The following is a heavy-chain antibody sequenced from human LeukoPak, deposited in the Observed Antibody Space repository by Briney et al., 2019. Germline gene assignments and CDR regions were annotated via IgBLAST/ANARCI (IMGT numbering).Heavy chain of an antibody. D-gene: IGHD1-14*01. V-gene: IGHV4-34*01. J-gene: IGHJ4*02. Sequence: PSETLSLTCAVYGGSFSGYYWSWIRQPPGKGLEWIGNIYYSGSTYYNPSLKSRITMSVDTSKNHFSLKLSSVTAADTAIYYCASLRVPGDFDYWGQGTLVTVSS. CDR1: GGSFSGYY. CDR3: ASLRVPGDFDY. CDR2: IYYSGST.